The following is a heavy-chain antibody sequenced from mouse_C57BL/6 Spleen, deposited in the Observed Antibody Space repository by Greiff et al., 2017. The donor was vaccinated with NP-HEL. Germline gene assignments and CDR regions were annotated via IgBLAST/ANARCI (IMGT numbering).Heavy chain of an antibody. V-gene: IGHV1-54*01. CDR1: GYAFTNYL. CDR2: INPGSGGT. Sequence: VQLQQSGPVLVKPGASVKVSCKASGYAFTNYLIEWVKQRPGQGLEWIGVINPGSGGTNYNEKFKGKATLTADKSSSTAYMQLSSLTSEDSAVYFCARTGYGSSPWYFDVWGTGTTVTVSS. J-gene: IGHJ1*03. CDR3: ARTGYGSSPWYFDV. D-gene: IGHD1-1*01.